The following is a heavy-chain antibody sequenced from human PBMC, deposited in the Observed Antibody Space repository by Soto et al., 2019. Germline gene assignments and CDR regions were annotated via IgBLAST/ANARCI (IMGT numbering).Heavy chain of an antibody. V-gene: IGHV1-18*01. J-gene: IGHJ6*02. CDR2: ISDYNGNT. Sequence: QVQLVQSGAEVKKPGASVKVSCKASGYSFTTYGISWVRQAPGQGLEWMGWISDYNGNTNYEKKFQGRVTMTTDTSTRTAYMELKSLIADDTAVYYCAREGYYSGSGSYSPPRYYGMDVWGQGTTVTVS. CDR3: AREGYYSGSGSYSPPRYYGMDV. CDR1: GYSFTTYG. D-gene: IGHD3-10*01.